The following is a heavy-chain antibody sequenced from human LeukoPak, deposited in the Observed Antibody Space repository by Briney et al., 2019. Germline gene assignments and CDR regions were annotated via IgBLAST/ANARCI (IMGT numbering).Heavy chain of an antibody. J-gene: IGHJ6*04. V-gene: IGHV3-21*01. CDR3: ARDKNVILPLYYYTVMDV. CDR2: ISSSSSYI. CDR1: GFTFSSYS. D-gene: IGHD3-9*01. Sequence: GGSLRLSCAASGFTFSSYSMNWVRQAPGKGLEWVSSISSSSSYIYYADSVKGRFTISRDNAKNSMYQKMNSLRAEDTAVYYCARDKNVILPLYYYTVMDVGGKGPTVTVSS.